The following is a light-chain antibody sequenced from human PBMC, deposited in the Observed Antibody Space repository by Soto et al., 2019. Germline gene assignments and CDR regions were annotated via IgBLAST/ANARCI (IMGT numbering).Light chain of an antibody. Sequence: IVLTQSPGTLSLSPGERATLSCRASQSVSSSHLAWYQQKPGQAPRLLIHGASSRATGIPDRFSGSGSGTDFTLTISRLEPEDFAVYYCQQFGNARWTFGQGTKVDIK. J-gene: IGKJ1*01. V-gene: IGKV3-20*01. CDR1: QSVSSSH. CDR2: GAS. CDR3: QQFGNARWT.